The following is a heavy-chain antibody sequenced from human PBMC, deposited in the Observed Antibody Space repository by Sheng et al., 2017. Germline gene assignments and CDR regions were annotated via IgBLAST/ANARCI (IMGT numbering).Heavy chain of an antibody. V-gene: IGHV4-34*01. Sequence: QVQLQQWGAGLLKPSETLSLTCAVYGGSFSGYYWSWIRQPPGKGLEWIGEINHSGSTNYNPSLKSRVTISVDTSKNQFSLKLSSVTAADTAVYYCARPGTRDFWSGYYVIDAFDIWGQGTMVTVSS. CDR2: INHSGST. J-gene: IGHJ3*02. D-gene: IGHD3-3*01. CDR1: GGSFSGYY. CDR3: ARPGTRDFWSGYYVIDAFDI.